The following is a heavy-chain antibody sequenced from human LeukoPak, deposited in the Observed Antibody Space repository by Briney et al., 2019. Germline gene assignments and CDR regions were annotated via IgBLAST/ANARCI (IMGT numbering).Heavy chain of an antibody. Sequence: EPSETLSLTCAVYGGSFSGYYWSWIRQPPGKGLEWIGEINHSGSTNYNPSLKSRVTISVDTSKNQFSLKLSSVTAADTAVYYCAGTRRYNPDYWGQGTLVTVSS. V-gene: IGHV4-34*01. CDR1: GGSFSGYY. CDR2: INHSGST. J-gene: IGHJ4*02. CDR3: AGTRRYNPDY. D-gene: IGHD5-24*01.